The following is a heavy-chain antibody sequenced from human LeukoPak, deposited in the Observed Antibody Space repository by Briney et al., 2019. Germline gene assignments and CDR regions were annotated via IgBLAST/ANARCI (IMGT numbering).Heavy chain of an antibody. Sequence: ETLSLTCAVYGGSFSGYYWSWIRQAPGKGLEWVSGINWNGGSTGYADSVKGRFTISRDNAKNSLYLQMNSLRAEDTALYYCARLSRYAVTTAGVDYWGQGTLVTVSS. CDR3: ARLSRYAVTTAGVDY. V-gene: IGHV3-20*04. J-gene: IGHJ4*02. CDR1: GGSFSGYY. D-gene: IGHD4-17*01. CDR2: INWNGGST.